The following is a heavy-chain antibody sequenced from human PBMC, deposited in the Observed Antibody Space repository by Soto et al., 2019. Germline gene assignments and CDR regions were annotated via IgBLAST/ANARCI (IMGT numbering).Heavy chain of an antibody. Sequence: PGGSLRLSCAASGFTFSSYEMNWVRQAPGKGLEWVSYISSSGSTIYYADSVKGRFTISRDNAKNSLYLQMNSLRAEDTAVYYCARDFGPGRHSPAHNWFDPWGQGTLVTVSS. J-gene: IGHJ5*02. CDR2: ISSSGSTI. V-gene: IGHV3-48*03. CDR3: ARDFGPGRHSPAHNWFDP. D-gene: IGHD2-2*01. CDR1: GFTFSSYE.